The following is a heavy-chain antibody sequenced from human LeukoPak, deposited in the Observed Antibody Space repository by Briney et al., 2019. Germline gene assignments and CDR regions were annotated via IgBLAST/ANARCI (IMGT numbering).Heavy chain of an antibody. CDR3: ARGNRGVMLYYHYMDV. D-gene: IGHD3-16*01. Sequence: SETLSLTCAVYGGSFSGYYWSWIRQPPGKGLEWIGEINHSGSTNYNPSLKSRVTISVDTSKNQFSLKLSSVTAADTAVYYCARGNRGVMLYYHYMDVWGKGTTVTVSS. CDR1: GGSFSGYY. CDR2: INHSGST. J-gene: IGHJ6*03. V-gene: IGHV4-34*01.